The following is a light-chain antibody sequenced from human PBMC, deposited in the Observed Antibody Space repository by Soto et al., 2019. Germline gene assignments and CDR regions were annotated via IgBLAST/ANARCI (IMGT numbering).Light chain of an antibody. CDR3: QQYARPPAT. J-gene: IGKJ2*01. CDR2: GSS. Sequence: EIVLTQSPGTLSLSPGETATFSCRASQSVSSGYLAWYQQKFGQAPRLLIHGSSSRASGVPDRFSGSGSGTDFPLTIGRLELEDFAVYYCQQYARPPATFGQGTKVEIK. CDR1: QSVSSGY. V-gene: IGKV3-20*01.